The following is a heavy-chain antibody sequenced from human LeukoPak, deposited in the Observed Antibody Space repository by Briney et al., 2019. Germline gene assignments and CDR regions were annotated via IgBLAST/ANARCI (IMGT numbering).Heavy chain of an antibody. CDR2: IKEDGSVR. J-gene: IGHJ4*02. CDR1: GFTFGRSW. V-gene: IGHV3-7*01. CDR3: ARDPGYSSFDY. D-gene: IGHD6-13*01. Sequence: GGSLRLSCGVSGFTFGRSWMSWVRQTPAKGLEFEANIKEDGSVRNYVDSVQGRFTISRDNAKNSLYLHMNSLRAEDTAVYYCARDPGYSSFDYWGQGTLVTVSS.